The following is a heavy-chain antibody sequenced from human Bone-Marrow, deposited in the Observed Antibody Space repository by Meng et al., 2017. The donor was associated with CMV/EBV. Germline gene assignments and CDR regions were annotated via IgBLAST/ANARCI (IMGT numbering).Heavy chain of an antibody. CDR1: GYTFTSYG. J-gene: IGHJ5*02. CDR2: ISAYNGNT. Sequence: ASVKVSCKASGYTFTSYGISWVRQAPGQGLEWMGWISAYNGNTNYAQKLQGRVTMTTDTSTSTAYMELRSLRSDDTAVYYCARSGLHIAARGNWFDPWGQGTLVTVSS. V-gene: IGHV1-18*01. CDR3: ARSGLHIAARGNWFDP. D-gene: IGHD6-13*01.